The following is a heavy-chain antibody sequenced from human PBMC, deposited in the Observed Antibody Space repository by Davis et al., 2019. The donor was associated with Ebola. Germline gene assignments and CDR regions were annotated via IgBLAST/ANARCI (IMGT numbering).Heavy chain of an antibody. CDR1: GGTFSSYT. Sequence: SVKVSCKASGGTFSSYTISWVRQAPGQGLEWMGRIIPILGIANYAQKFQGRVTITADKSTSTAYMELSSLRSEDTAVHYCTLYGDRLFDYWGQGTLVTVSS. CDR2: IIPILGIA. J-gene: IGHJ4*02. D-gene: IGHD4-17*01. CDR3: TLYGDRLFDY. V-gene: IGHV1-69*02.